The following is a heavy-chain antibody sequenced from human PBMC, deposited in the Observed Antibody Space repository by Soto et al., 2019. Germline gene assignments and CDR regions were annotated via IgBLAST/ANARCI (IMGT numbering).Heavy chain of an antibody. J-gene: IGHJ6*02. V-gene: IGHV1-46*01. CDR1: GYTFTSYY. Sequence: GASVKVSCKASGYTFTSYYIHWVRQAPGQGLEWMGIFNPTGDIPSYAQKLQGRVTMTRDTSTGTAYMELGSLRSEDPAVDYCARGGRIVDTGIGYYYCHAMDVWGQGATVTVSS. CDR3: ARGGRIVDTGIGYYYCHAMDV. D-gene: IGHD5-18*01. CDR2: FNPTGDIP.